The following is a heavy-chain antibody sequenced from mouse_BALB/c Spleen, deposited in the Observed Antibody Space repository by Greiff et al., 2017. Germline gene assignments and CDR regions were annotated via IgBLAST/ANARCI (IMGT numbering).Heavy chain of an antibody. J-gene: IGHJ4*01. D-gene: IGHD2-2*01. CDR3: ARGVSIYYGYDGAMDY. CDR1: GYTFTSYY. V-gene: IGHV1S56*01. Sequence: QVQLQQSGPELVKPGASVKMSCKASGYTFTSYYIHWVKQRPGQGLEWIGWIYPGDGSTKYNEKFKGKTTLTADKSSSTAYMLLSSLTSEDSAIYFCARGVSIYYGYDGAMDYWGQGTSVTVSS. CDR2: IYPGDGST.